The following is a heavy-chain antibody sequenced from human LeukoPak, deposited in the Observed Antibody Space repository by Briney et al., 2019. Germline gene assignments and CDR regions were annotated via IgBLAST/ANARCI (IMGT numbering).Heavy chain of an antibody. Sequence: GGSLRLSCAASGFTFSSYAMSWVRQAPGKGLEWVSAISGSGGSTYYADSVKGRFTIPRDNSKNTLYLQMNSLRAGDTAVYYCAKDLLRDSSGYYFDYWGQGTLVTVSS. CDR2: ISGSGGST. J-gene: IGHJ4*02. D-gene: IGHD3-22*01. CDR3: AKDLLRDSSGYYFDY. CDR1: GFTFSSYA. V-gene: IGHV3-23*01.